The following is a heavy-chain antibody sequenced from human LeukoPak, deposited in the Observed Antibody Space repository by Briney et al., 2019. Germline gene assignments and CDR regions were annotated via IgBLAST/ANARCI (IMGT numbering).Heavy chain of an antibody. CDR1: GFTFSNAW. CDR3: TTAPYYYDSSGYFDY. D-gene: IGHD3-22*01. V-gene: IGHV3-15*01. J-gene: IGHJ4*02. CDR2: IKSKTDGGTT. Sequence: GGSLRLSCAASGFTFSNAWMSWVRQAPGKGLEWVGRIKSKTDGGTTDYAAPVKGRFTISRDDSKNTLYLQMNSLKTEDTAVYYCTTAPYYYDSSGYFDYWGKGTLVTVS.